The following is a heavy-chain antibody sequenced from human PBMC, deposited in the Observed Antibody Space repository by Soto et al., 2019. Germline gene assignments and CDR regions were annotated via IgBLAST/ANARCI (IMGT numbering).Heavy chain of an antibody. CDR2: ISSSSSTI. CDR1: GFTFSSYS. D-gene: IGHD3-16*02. Sequence: GGSLRLSCAASGFTFSSYSMNWVRQAPGKGLEWVSYISSSSSTIYYADSVKGRFTISRDNAKNSLYLQMNSLRAEDTAVYYCARDDYVWGSYRYMVDYWGQGTLVTVSS. CDR3: ARDDYVWGSYRYMVDY. V-gene: IGHV3-48*01. J-gene: IGHJ4*02.